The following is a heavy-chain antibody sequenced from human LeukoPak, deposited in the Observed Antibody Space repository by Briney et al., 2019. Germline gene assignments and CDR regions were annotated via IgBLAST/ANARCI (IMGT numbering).Heavy chain of an antibody. D-gene: IGHD2-2*02. CDR2: INPNSGGT. CDR1: GYTFTGYY. CDR3: ARGAEPYQPLLYLDY. Sequence: ASVKVSCKASGYTFTGYYMHWVRQAPGQGLEWMGWINPNSGGTNYAQKFQGRVTMTRDTSISTAYMELSRLRSDDTAVYYCARGAEPYQPLLYLDYWGQGTLVTVSS. J-gene: IGHJ4*02. V-gene: IGHV1-2*02.